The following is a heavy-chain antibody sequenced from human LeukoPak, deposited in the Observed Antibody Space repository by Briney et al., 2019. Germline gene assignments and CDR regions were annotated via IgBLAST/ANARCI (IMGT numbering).Heavy chain of an antibody. CDR1: GGSISGYY. CDR3: ARGGYYYRYNWFDP. J-gene: IGHJ5*02. V-gene: IGHV4-59*12. D-gene: IGHD3-22*01. CDR2: IHYSGST. Sequence: TSETLSLTCTVSGGSISGYYWSWIRQPPGKGLEWIGYIHYSGSTNYNPSLKSRGTISVDTSKNQFSLKLSSVTAADTAVDYCARGGYYYRYNWFDPWGQGTLVTVSS.